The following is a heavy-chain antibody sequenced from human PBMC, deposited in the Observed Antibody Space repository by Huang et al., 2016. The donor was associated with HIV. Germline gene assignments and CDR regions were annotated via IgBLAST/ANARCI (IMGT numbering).Heavy chain of an antibody. CDR2: SYPGDSDV. Sequence: EVQLVQSGAEMKRPGESLKISCKVSGYSFTRRGLGWVRQRPGKGPEWMVISYPGDSDVKYSPTFQGQVTISADNSISTAYLQWKSLKVSDTAMYFCARPPTYSDDGGYYIDAFGVWGRGTMVTVS. CDR3: ARPPTYSDDGGYYIDAFGV. D-gene: IGHD2-21*02. CDR1: GYSFTRRG. J-gene: IGHJ3*01. V-gene: IGHV5-51*03.